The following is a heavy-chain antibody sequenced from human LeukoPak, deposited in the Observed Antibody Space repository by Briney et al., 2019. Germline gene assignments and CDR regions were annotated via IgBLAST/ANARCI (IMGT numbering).Heavy chain of an antibody. CDR1: GFTFSSYG. V-gene: IGHV3-30*18. CDR3: AKDSYGMDV. J-gene: IGHJ6*02. Sequence: PGGSLRLSCAASGFTFSSYGMHWVRQAPGKGLEWVAVISYDGSNKYYADSVKGRFTISRDNSKNTLDLQMNSLRAEDTAVYYCAKDSYGMDVWGQGTTVTVSS. CDR2: ISYDGSNK.